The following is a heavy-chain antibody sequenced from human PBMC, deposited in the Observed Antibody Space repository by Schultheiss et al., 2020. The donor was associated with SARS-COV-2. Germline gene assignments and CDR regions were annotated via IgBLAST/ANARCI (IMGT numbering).Heavy chain of an antibody. CDR2: IRSKANSYAT. Sequence: GGSLRLSCAASGFTFSGSAMHWVRQASGKGLEWVGRIRSKANSYATAYAASVKGRFTISRDDSKNTAYLQMNSLKTEDTAVYYCTTVGGSYVGVGYYYYGMDVWGQGTTVTVSS. V-gene: IGHV3-73*01. D-gene: IGHD1-26*01. J-gene: IGHJ6*02. CDR3: TTVGGSYVGVGYYYYGMDV. CDR1: GFTFSGSA.